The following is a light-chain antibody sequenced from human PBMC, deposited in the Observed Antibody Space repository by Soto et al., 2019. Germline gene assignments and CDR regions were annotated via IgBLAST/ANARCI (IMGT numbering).Light chain of an antibody. CDR1: QSVSSSY. CDR3: QQYGSSPRT. Sequence: EIVLTQSPGTVSLSPGERSTLSFMSSQSVSSSYLAWYQQKPGQAPRLPIYGASSRATGIPDRFSGSGSGTDFTLTISRLEPEDFAVYYCQQYGSSPRTFGQGTKVDIK. CDR2: GAS. J-gene: IGKJ1*01. V-gene: IGKV3-20*01.